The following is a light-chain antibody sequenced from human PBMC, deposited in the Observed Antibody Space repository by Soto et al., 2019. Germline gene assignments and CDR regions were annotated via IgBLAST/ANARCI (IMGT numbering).Light chain of an antibody. V-gene: IGKV3-20*01. CDR3: QQYGSSPWT. CDR1: QSVSSSY. J-gene: IGKJ1*01. CDR2: GAS. Sequence: EIVLTQSPGTLSLSPGERATLSCRASQSVSSSYLAWYQQKPGQAPRPLIYGASSRAIGIPDRFSGSGFGTDFSFSFCSLEPEDFAVYYCQQYGSSPWTFGQGTKVDIK.